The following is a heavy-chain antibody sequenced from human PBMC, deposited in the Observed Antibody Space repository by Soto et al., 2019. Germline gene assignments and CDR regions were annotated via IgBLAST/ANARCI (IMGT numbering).Heavy chain of an antibody. CDR3: ARAPPGWYGFDY. Sequence: GGSLRLSCAASGSTFSSYLMHWVRQAPGKGLVWVSRIYGDGSSTTYADSVKGRFTISRDNAKNTLFLQMNSLRAEDTAVYYCARAPPGWYGFDYWGQGTLVTVCS. D-gene: IGHD6-19*01. V-gene: IGHV3-74*01. CDR1: GSTFSSYL. J-gene: IGHJ4*02. CDR2: IYGDGSST.